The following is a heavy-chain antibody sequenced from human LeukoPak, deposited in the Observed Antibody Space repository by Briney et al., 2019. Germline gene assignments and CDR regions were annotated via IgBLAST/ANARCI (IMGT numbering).Heavy chain of an antibody. V-gene: IGHV3-30*03. CDR3: AREYILTGYLGY. D-gene: IGHD3-9*01. J-gene: IGHJ4*02. Sequence: PGGSLRLSCAASGFTFSSYGMHWVRQAPGKGLEWVAVISYDGSNKYYADSVKGRFTISRDNSKNTLYLQMNSLRAEDPAVYYCAREYILTGYLGYWGQGTLVTVSS. CDR1: GFTFSSYG. CDR2: ISYDGSNK.